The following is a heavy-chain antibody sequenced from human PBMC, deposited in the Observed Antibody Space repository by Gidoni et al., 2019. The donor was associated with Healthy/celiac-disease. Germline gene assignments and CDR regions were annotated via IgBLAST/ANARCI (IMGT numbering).Heavy chain of an antibody. V-gene: IGHV1-18*01. CDR1: GYTFTSYG. CDR3: AREGIVGAQTAFDI. J-gene: IGHJ3*02. D-gene: IGHD1-26*01. Sequence: QVQPVQSGAEVKKPGAPVKVSCKASGYTFTSYGISWVRQAPGQGLEWMGWISAYKDNTNYAQKLQGRVTMTTDTSTSTSYMELRSLRSDDTAVYYCAREGIVGAQTAFDIWGQGTMVTVSS. CDR2: ISAYKDNT.